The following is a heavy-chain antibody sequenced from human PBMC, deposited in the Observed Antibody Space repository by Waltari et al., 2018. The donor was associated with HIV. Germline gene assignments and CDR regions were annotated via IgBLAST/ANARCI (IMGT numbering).Heavy chain of an antibody. D-gene: IGHD2-21*01. J-gene: IGHJ6*02. CDR3: AKGCGSGYYYYGMDV. CDR2: ISGSGGST. V-gene: IGHV3-23*01. CDR1: GFTFSSYD. Sequence: EVELLEPGGGLVQAGGYLRLSCAASGFTFSSYDMSWVRQAQGKGLELFSAISGSGGSTYYADSVKGRFTISRDNSKNTLYLQMNSLRAEDTAVYYCAKGCGSGYYYYGMDVWGQGTTVTVSS.